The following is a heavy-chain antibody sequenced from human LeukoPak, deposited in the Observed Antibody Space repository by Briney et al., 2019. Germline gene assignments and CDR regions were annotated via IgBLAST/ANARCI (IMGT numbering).Heavy chain of an antibody. CDR3: ASSSWLRDANFDN. J-gene: IGHJ4*02. CDR2: IFESGKT. V-gene: IGHV4-61*02. Sequence: TLSLTCSVSGASISSGLYYWNWIRQPAGKGLEWIGRIFESGKTNYNPSLKSRVTISVDTSKNQFSLKLRSVTAIDTAVYYCASSSWLRDANFDNWGQGTLVTVSS. CDR1: GASISSGLYY. D-gene: IGHD2-15*01.